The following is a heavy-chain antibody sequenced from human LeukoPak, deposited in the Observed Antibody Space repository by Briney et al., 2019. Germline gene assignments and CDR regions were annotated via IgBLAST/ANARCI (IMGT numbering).Heavy chain of an antibody. CDR1: GFTFSSYS. CDR3: ARDGYCYGSGSYL. D-gene: IGHD3-10*01. Sequence: PGGSLRLSCAASGFTFSSYSMNWVRQAPGKGLEWVSSISSSSSYIYYADSVKGRFTISRDNAKNSLYLQMNSLRAEDTAVYYCARDGYCYGSGSYLWGQGTLVTVSS. J-gene: IGHJ4*02. CDR2: ISSSSSYI. V-gene: IGHV3-21*01.